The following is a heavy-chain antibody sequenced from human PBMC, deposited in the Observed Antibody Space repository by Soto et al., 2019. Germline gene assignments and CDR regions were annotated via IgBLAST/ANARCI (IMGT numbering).Heavy chain of an antibody. CDR1: GFSFSKYK. J-gene: IGHJ3*02. CDR2: INPGDSDT. Sequence: PGESLKISCEGSGFSFSKYKIGWVRQMPGRGLEWMGIINPGDSDTRYSPSFQGQVTISADKSISTAYLQWSSLKASDTAMYYCASSEEWVYSGYVGIAFDIWGQGTMVTVSS. V-gene: IGHV5-51*01. CDR3: ASSEEWVYSGYVGIAFDI. D-gene: IGHD5-12*01.